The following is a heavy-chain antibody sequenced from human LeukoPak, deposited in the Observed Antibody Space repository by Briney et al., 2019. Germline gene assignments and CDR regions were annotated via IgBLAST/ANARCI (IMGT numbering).Heavy chain of an antibody. J-gene: IGHJ4*02. CDR2: IIPIFHTA. Sequence: SVKVSCKASGHTFSNYYMHWVRQVPGQGLEWMGGIIPIFHTANYAQKFQGRVTITADESTSTAYMELSRLRSEDTAVYYCARDPPDYWGQGTLVTVSS. V-gene: IGHV1-69*13. CDR3: ARDPPDY. CDR1: GHTFSNYY.